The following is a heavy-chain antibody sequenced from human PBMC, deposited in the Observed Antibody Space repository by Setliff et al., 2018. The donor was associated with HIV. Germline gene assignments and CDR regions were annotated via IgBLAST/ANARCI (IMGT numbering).Heavy chain of an antibody. Sequence: SVKVSCKASGGTFNTFGMNWVRQAPGQGLAWMGGIIPIARIPNYAQKFQGRVTITADESASTAYMELSSLRSEDTAVYYCARDWVRWELRDYSYGMDVWGQGTTVTVSS. D-gene: IGHD1-26*01. CDR2: IIPIARIP. CDR3: ARDWVRWELRDYSYGMDV. J-gene: IGHJ6*02. CDR1: GGTFNTFG. V-gene: IGHV1-69*10.